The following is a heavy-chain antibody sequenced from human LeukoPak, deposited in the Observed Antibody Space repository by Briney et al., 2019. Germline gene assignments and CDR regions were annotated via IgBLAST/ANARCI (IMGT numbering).Heavy chain of an antibody. Sequence: PSGTLSLTCAVSGGSISSSNWWSWVRQPPGKGLEWIGEIYHSGSTNYNPSLKSRVTISVDKSKNQFSLKLSSVTAADTAVYYCARHDWADYYYYGMDVWGQGTTVTVSS. D-gene: IGHD3-9*01. CDR1: GGSISSSNW. CDR2: IYHSGST. J-gene: IGHJ6*02. CDR3: ARHDWADYYYYGMDV. V-gene: IGHV4-4*02.